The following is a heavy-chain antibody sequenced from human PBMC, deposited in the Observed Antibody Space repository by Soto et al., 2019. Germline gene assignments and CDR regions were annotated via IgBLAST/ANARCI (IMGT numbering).Heavy chain of an antibody. V-gene: IGHV1-3*01. CDR2: INAGNGNT. J-gene: IGHJ4*02. D-gene: IGHD3-22*01. Sequence: GASVKVSCKASGYTFTSYAMHLVRQAPGQRLEWMGWINAGNGNTKYSQKFQGRVTMTRDTSTSTVYMELSSLKSEDTAVYYCARGLIYDSSGYYFDYWGQGTLVTVSS. CDR3: ARGLIYDSSGYYFDY. CDR1: GYTFTSYA.